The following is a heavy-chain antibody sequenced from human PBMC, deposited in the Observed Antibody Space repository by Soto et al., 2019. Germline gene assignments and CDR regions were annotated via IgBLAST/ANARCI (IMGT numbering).Heavy chain of an antibody. V-gene: IGHV4-59*01. CDR2: IYYSGST. CDR1: GGSISSYY. J-gene: IGHJ5*02. Sequence: SETLSLTCTVSGGSISSYYWSWIRQPPGKGLEWIGYIYYSGSTNYNPSLKSRVTISVDTSKNQFSLKLSSVTAADTAVYYCARAIVGAIPGWFDPWGQGTLVTVSS. CDR3: ARAIVGAIPGWFDP. D-gene: IGHD1-26*01.